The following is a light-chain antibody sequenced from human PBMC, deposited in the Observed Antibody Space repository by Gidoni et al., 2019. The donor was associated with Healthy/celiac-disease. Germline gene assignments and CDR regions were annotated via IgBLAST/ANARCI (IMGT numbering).Light chain of an antibody. V-gene: IGLV2-14*03. CDR3: SSYTSSSTLVV. CDR2: DVS. J-gene: IGLJ2*01. Sequence: QSALTQPASVSGSPGQSITISCTGNSSDVGGYNYVSWYPQHPGKAPKLMIYDVSNRPSGVSNRFSGSKSGNTASLTISGLQAEDEADYYCSSYTSSSTLVVFGGGTKLTVL. CDR1: SSDVGGYNY.